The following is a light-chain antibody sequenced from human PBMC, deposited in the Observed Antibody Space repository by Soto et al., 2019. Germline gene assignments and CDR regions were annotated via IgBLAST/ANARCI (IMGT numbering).Light chain of an antibody. Sequence: QSVLTQSPSASASLGASVKLTCTLSSGHSSYAIAWHQQQPEKGPRYLMKLNSDGSHSKGDGILDRFSGSSSGAERYLTISSLQSEDEADYYCQTWGSGTVVFGGGTKLTVL. V-gene: IGLV4-69*01. CDR3: QTWGSGTVV. CDR2: LNSDGSH. CDR1: SGHSSYA. J-gene: IGLJ2*01.